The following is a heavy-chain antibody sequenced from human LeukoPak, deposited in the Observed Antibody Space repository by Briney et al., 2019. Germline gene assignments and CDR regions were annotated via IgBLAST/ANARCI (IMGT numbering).Heavy chain of an antibody. CDR2: ISSSSSYI. V-gene: IGHV3-21*01. J-gene: IGHJ5*02. D-gene: IGHD5-18*01. Sequence: PGGSLRLSCAASGFTFSIYGMDWVRQAPGKGLEWVSSISSSSSYIYYADSVKGRFTISRDNAKNSLYLQMNSLRAEDTAVYYCARDSGYTALYWFDPWGQGTLVTVSS. CDR3: ARDSGYTALYWFDP. CDR1: GFTFSIYG.